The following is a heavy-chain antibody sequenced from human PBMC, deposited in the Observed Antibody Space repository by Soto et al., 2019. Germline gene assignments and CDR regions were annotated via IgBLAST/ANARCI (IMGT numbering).Heavy chain of an antibody. Sequence: GGSLRLSCVASGFTFSDYYMSWIRQAPGKGLEWVSYISSSSSYTNYADSVKGRFTISRDNAKNSLYLQMNSLRAEDTAVYYCARDHPRYSGYDYVDYWGQGT. D-gene: IGHD5-12*01. CDR2: ISSSSSYT. J-gene: IGHJ4*02. CDR3: ARDHPRYSGYDYVDY. CDR1: GFTFSDYY. V-gene: IGHV3-11*05.